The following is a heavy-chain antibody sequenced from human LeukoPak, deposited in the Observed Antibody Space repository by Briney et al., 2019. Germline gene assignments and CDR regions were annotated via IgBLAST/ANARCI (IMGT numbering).Heavy chain of an antibody. V-gene: IGHV4-39*01. CDR2: IYYSGST. CDR1: GGSLSSSSYY. Sequence: SETLSLTCTVSGGSLSSSSYYWGWIRQPPGKGLEWFGSIYYSGSTYYNPSLKIRVTISVDTSKNQFSLKLSSVTAADTAVYYCASLEAMAEDAFDIWGQGTMVTVSS. CDR3: ASLEAMAEDAFDI. D-gene: IGHD5-24*01. J-gene: IGHJ3*02.